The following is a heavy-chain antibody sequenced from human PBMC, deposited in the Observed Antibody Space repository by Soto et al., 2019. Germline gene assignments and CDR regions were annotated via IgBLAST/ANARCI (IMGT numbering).Heavy chain of an antibody. CDR2: ISFDGSNK. CDR3: AKEWYSSSLYYYGMDV. D-gene: IGHD6-19*01. J-gene: IGHJ6*02. Sequence: QVQLVESGGGVVQPGRSLRLSCAVSGFIFSSYGMHWVRQAPGKGVEWVAAISFDGSNKFYEDSVKGRLTISRDNSKNRVYLQLNSLRSEDTAVYYCAKEWYSSSLYYYGMDVWGQGTTVTVS. V-gene: IGHV3-30*18. CDR1: GFIFSSYG.